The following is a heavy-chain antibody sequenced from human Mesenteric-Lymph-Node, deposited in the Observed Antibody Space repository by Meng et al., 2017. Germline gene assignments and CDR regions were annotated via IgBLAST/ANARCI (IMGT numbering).Heavy chain of an antibody. D-gene: IGHD3-22*01. Sequence: QVQLVQSGAEVKKPGASVKVSCKASDYIFTSYCLSWVRQAPGQGLEWMGWISGHNGNTKYAQQFQGRVTMTTDTSTSTAYMELRSLRADDTAVYYCARVTMIGYFDYWGQGTLVTVSS. J-gene: IGHJ4*01. V-gene: IGHV1-18*01. CDR1: DYIFTSYC. CDR2: ISGHNGNT. CDR3: ARVTMIGYFDY.